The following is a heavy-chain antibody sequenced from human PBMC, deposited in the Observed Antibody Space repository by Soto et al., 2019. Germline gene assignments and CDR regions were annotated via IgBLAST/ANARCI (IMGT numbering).Heavy chain of an antibody. CDR3: VRSSSSYRFDS. D-gene: IGHD6-13*01. CDR2: IYYSGST. Sequence: SETLSLTCTVSGGSISSGTYFWTWIRQHPGKGLEWIGYIYYSGSTYYNPSLKSRFSISADTSKNHFSLKLSSVTAADTAVYYCVRSSSSYRFDSWGQGTLVTVSS. CDR1: GGSISSGTYF. V-gene: IGHV4-31*03. J-gene: IGHJ4*02.